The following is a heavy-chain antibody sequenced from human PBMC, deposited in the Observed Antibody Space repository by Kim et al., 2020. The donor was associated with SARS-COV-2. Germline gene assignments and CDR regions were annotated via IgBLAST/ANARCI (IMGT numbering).Heavy chain of an antibody. V-gene: IGHV4-59*01. Sequence: SETLSLTCTVSGDSISGYYWSWIRRPPGKGLEWIGYVHYTRTTNYNPSLESRVTISVDTSKNQFSLKLSSVTSADTAVYYCGRREMTGYYDHWGQGTLVTVSS. CDR2: VHYTRTT. J-gene: IGHJ4*02. CDR3: GRREMTGYYDH. D-gene: IGHD3-9*01. CDR1: GDSISGYY.